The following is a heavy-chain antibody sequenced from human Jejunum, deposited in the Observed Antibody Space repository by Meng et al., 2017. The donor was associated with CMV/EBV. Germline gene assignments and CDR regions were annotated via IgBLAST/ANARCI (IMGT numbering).Heavy chain of an antibody. J-gene: IGHJ4*02. Sequence: SCKASGYSLSSSAVHWVRQAPGHRLEWMAWINVGNGNTKYSQKFQDRVTLTRDTSATTGYMELSSLSFEDTAVYYCARYFGSGTFDYWGQGTLVTVSS. CDR1: GYSLSSSA. D-gene: IGHD3-10*01. V-gene: IGHV1-3*01. CDR3: ARYFGSGTFDY. CDR2: INVGNGNT.